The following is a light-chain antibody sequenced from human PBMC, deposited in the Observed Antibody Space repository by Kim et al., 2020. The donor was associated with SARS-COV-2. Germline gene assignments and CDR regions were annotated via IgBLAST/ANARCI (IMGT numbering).Light chain of an antibody. V-gene: IGKV4-1*01. CDR2: WAS. CDR1: RSILYSSDNKNY. J-gene: IGKJ2*01. Sequence: DIVMTQSPDSLAVSLGERATINCKSSRSILYSSDNKNYLAWYQQKPGQSPKLLIYWASNRESGVPDRFSGSGSGTDFTLTISNLQAEDVAVYYGQQYFSTPVFGQGTKLEI. CDR3: QQYFSTPV.